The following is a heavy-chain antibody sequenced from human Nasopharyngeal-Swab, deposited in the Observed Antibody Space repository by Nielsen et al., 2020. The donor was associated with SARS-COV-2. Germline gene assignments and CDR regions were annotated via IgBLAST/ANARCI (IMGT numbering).Heavy chain of an antibody. D-gene: IGHD3-10*01. CDR2: INPSGGST. V-gene: IGHV1-46*01. CDR3: AAARGWFGGPDHY. Sequence: ASVKVSCKASGYTFTSYYMHWVRQAPGQGLEWMGIINPSGGSTSYAQKFQGRVTMTRDTSPRTVSLELSSLRSEDTAVYYCAAARGWFGGPDHYWGQGTLVTVSS. CDR1: GYTFTSYY. J-gene: IGHJ4*02.